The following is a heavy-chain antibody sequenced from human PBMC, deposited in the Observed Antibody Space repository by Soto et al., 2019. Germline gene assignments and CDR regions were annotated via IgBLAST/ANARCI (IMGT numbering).Heavy chain of an antibody. CDR1: GFTFSSYS. Sequence: GGSLRLSCAASGFTFSSYSMNWVRQAPGKGLEWVSSISSSSSYIYYADSVKGRFTISRDNAKNSLYLQMNSLRAEDTAVYYCARERYSSPGTYNWFDPWGQGTLVTVSS. V-gene: IGHV3-21*01. CDR3: ARERYSSPGTYNWFDP. J-gene: IGHJ5*02. D-gene: IGHD6-13*01. CDR2: ISSSSSYI.